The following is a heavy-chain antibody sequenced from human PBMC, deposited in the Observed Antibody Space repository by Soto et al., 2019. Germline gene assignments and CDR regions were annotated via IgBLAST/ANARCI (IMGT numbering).Heavy chain of an antibody. J-gene: IGHJ5*02. CDR1: GYTFTKFG. CDR2: NSAYNDNT. Sequence: QVRLVQSGAEVKKPGASVKVSCKSSGYTFTKFGISWVRQAPGQGLEWMGWNSAYNDNTNYAQKLQGRVTMTSDTXTTXAYMELRRLRSDDTAGYYCARLLKGGGVTENWFDPWGQGTLVTVSS. CDR3: ARLLKGGGVTENWFDP. D-gene: IGHD1-26*01. V-gene: IGHV1-18*01.